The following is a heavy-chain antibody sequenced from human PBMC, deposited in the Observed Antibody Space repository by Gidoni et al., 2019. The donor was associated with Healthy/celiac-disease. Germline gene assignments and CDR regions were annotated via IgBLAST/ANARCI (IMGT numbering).Heavy chain of an antibody. J-gene: IGHJ4*02. CDR1: GFTFSSYA. CDR3: AKDLGGYCSSTSCPGLDFDY. V-gene: IGHV3-23*01. Sequence: EVQLLESGGGLVQPGGSLRLSCAASGFTFSSYAMSWVRQAPGKGLEWVSAISGSGGSTYYADSVKGRFTISRDNSKNTLYLQMNSLRAEDTAVYYCAKDLGGYCSSTSCPGLDFDYWGQGTLVTVSS. D-gene: IGHD2-2*01. CDR2: ISGSGGST.